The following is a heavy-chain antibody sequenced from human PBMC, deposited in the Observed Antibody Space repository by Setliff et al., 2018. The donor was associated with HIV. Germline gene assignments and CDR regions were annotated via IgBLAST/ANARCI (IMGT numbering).Heavy chain of an antibody. J-gene: IGHJ4*02. V-gene: IGHV3-7*03. CDR2: IKQHGSEK. CDR1: GFSFSTYW. D-gene: IGHD1-1*01. Sequence: PGGSLRLSCVASGFSFSTYWMSWVRQAPGKGLEWVANIKQHGSEKYYVDSVKGRFTISRDNARNSLYVQMNSLRVEDTAVYFCARVHRGGVGRQHWRSFDYWGQGTLVTVS. CDR3: ARVHRGGVGRQHWRSFDY.